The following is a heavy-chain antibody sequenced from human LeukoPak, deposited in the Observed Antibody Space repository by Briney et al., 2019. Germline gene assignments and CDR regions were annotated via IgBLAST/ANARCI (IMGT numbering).Heavy chain of an antibody. V-gene: IGHV1-46*01. CDR1: GYRFTSYY. J-gene: IGHJ5*02. CDR3: ARDPISSNWPRGHFFDP. Sequence: ASVKIFCKASGYRFTSYYVNWVRQAPGQGLEWMGIINPNGGGTTYTGKIQGRVTMTRDTSTSTVYMELSSLRPDDTAVYYCARDPISSNWPRGHFFDPWGEGTLVTDCS. D-gene: IGHD3-3*02. CDR2: INPNGGGT.